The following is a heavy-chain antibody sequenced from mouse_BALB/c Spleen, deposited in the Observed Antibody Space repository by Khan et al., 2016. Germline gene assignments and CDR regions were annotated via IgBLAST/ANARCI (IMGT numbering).Heavy chain of an antibody. CDR2: IDHETGGT. D-gene: IGHD2-1*01. J-gene: IGHJ2*01. CDR3: TRTGVFSGTYDFDS. V-gene: IGHV1-15*01. Sequence: QVQLQQFGAELVRPGASVTLSCKASGYTFSDYEMHWVKQTPVHGLQWIGSIDHETGGTAYNQKFKGQATLTAGRTSSTSYMELRSLTSEDSAVYYCTRTGVFSGTYDFDSLGQATTLTVSS. CDR1: GYTFSDYE.